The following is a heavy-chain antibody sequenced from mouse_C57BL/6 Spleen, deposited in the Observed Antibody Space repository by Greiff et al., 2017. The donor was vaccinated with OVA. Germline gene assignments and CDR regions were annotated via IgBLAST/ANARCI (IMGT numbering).Heavy chain of an antibody. Sequence: VQLQQSGTVLARPGASVKMSCKTSGYTFTSYWMHWVKQRPGQGLEWIGAIYPGNSDTSYNQKFKGKAKLTAVTSASTAYMELSSLTNEDSAVYYCTRSPYYSNYEDYWGQGTTLTVAS. CDR2: IYPGNSDT. CDR1: GYTFTSYW. CDR3: TRSPYYSNYEDY. J-gene: IGHJ2*01. D-gene: IGHD2-5*01. V-gene: IGHV1-5*01.